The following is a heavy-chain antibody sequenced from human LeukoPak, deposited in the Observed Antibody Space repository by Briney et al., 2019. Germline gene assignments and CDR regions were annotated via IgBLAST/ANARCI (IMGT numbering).Heavy chain of an antibody. CDR1: GITFDDYA. V-gene: IGHV3-9*01. D-gene: IGHD5-12*01. Sequence: PGGSLRLSCAASGITFDDYAMHWVRQAPGKGLEWVSGISWNSGSIGYADSVKGRFTISRDNAKNSLYLQMNSLRAEDTALYYCAKGVATIEYYFDYWGQGTLVTVSS. CDR3: AKGVATIEYYFDY. CDR2: ISWNSGSI. J-gene: IGHJ4*02.